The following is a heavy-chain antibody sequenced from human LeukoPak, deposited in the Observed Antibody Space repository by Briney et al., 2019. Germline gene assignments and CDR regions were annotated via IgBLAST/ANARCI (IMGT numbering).Heavy chain of an antibody. CDR2: ISGSGGST. D-gene: IGHD1-26*01. V-gene: IGHV3-23*01. CDR1: GFTFSSYA. J-gene: IGHJ5*02. CDR3: AKGRFSHSLDAYYSGSYQTNLA. Sequence: PGGSLRLSCAASGFTFSSYAMSWVRQAPGKGLEWVSVISGSGGSTYCADSVKGRFTISRDNSKNTLYLQMNSLRAEDTAVYYCAKGRFSHSLDAYYSGSYQTNLAWGQGTLVTVSS.